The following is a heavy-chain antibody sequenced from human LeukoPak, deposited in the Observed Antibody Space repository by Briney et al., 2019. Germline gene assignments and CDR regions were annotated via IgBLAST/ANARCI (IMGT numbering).Heavy chain of an antibody. V-gene: IGHV4-59*01. J-gene: IGHJ5*02. CDR3: ARAIAVAGLAWFDP. Sequence: PSETLSLTCTVSGGSISSYYWSWIRQPPGKGLEWIGYIYYSGSTNHNPSLKSRVTISIDTSKNQFSLKPNSVTAADTAVYYCARAIAVAGLAWFDPWGQGTLVTVSS. CDR1: GGSISSYY. CDR2: IYYSGST. D-gene: IGHD6-19*01.